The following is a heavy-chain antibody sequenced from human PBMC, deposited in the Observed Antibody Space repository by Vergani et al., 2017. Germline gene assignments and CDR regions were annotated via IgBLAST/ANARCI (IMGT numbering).Heavy chain of an antibody. J-gene: IGHJ2*01. CDR2: IWYDGSNK. CDR1: GFTFSSYG. Sequence: QVQLVESGGGVVQPGRSLRLSCAASGFTFSSYGMHWVRQAPGKGLEWVAVIWYDGSNKYYADSVKGRFTISRDNSKNTLYLQMNSLRAEDTAVYYCAKDTDSSGYIDWYFDLWGRGTLVTVSS. D-gene: IGHD3-22*01. V-gene: IGHV3-33*06. CDR3: AKDTDSSGYIDWYFDL.